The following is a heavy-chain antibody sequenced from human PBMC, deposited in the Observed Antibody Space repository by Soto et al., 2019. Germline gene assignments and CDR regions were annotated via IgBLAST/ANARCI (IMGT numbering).Heavy chain of an antibody. Sequence: ASVKVSCKASGYTFTSYGISWVRQAPGQGLEWMRWISAYNGNTNYAQKLQGRVTMTTDTSTSTAYMELRSLRSDDTAVYYCARGGGLAVAGRMNYYYYMDVWSKGTTVTVAS. J-gene: IGHJ6*03. CDR2: ISAYNGNT. CDR1: GYTFTSYG. CDR3: ARGGGLAVAGRMNYYYYMDV. D-gene: IGHD6-19*01. V-gene: IGHV1-18*01.